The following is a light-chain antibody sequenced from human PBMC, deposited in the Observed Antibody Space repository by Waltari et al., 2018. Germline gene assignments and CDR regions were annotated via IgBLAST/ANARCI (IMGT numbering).Light chain of an antibody. V-gene: IGKV3-20*01. Sequence: CRAWQSIGNYVAWSHENPGQVPMLLICHASRRAAGIPGRFSGSGSGTDFSLSISRLGREDFAVHYWRHYESVPVTFGEGTKVEIK. J-gene: IGKJ1*01. CDR2: HAS. CDR3: RHYESVPVT. CDR1: QSIGNY.